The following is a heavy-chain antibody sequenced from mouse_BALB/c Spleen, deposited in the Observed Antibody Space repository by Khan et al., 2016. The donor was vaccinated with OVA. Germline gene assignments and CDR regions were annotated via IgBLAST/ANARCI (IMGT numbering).Heavy chain of an antibody. CDR2: ISSSGST. D-gene: IGHD1-3*01. CDR3: AREGSRYNDAMDY. V-gene: IGHV3-2*02. Sequence: EVQLQESGPGLVKPSQSLSLTCTVTGYSITSDYAWNWIRQFPGNKLEWMGYISSSGSTNYNPALKSRISITRDTSKNQFFLQLNSVTTEDTATYYCAREGSRYNDAMDYWGQGTSVTVSS. CDR1: GYSITSDYA. J-gene: IGHJ4*01.